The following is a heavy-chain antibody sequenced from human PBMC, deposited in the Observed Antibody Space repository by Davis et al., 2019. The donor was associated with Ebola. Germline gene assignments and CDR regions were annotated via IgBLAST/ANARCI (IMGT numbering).Heavy chain of an antibody. D-gene: IGHD3-22*01. CDR3: ARTMIVVANDAFDI. V-gene: IGHV4-61*05. CDR1: GGSISRSSYY. CDR2: IYYSGST. Sequence: SETLSLTCTVSGGSISRSSYYWGWIRQPPGKGLEWIGYIYYSGSTNYNPSLKSRVTISVDTSKNQFSLKLSSVTAADTAVYYCARTMIVVANDAFDIWGQGTMVTVSS. J-gene: IGHJ3*02.